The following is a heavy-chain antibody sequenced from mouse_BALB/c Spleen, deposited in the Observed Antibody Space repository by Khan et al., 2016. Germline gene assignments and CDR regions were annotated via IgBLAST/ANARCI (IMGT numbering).Heavy chain of an antibody. CDR2: IYPGNSDT. CDR1: GYTFTSYW. Sequence: EVQLQESGTVLARPGASVKMSCKASGYTFTSYWMHWVKQRPGQGLEWIGAIYPGNSDTSYNQKFKGKAKLTAVTSTSTAYMELSSLTSEDSAVYYCTRGITTGRAGFAYWGQGTLVTVSA. D-gene: IGHD2-4*01. V-gene: IGHV1-5*01. J-gene: IGHJ3*01. CDR3: TRGITTGRAGFAY.